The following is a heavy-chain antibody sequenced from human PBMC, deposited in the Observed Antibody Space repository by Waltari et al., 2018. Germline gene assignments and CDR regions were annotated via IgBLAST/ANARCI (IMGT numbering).Heavy chain of an antibody. Sequence: QVQLQESGPGLVKPSQTLSLTCTVSGGSISSGGYYWSWLRQHPGKGLEWIGYIYHSGSTDYDPALKSRVTMSVDRSKNEFSLKLSSVTAADTAVYYCARTVSSGWYENWFDPWGQGTLVTVSS. D-gene: IGHD6-19*01. CDR2: IYHSGST. CDR1: GGSISSGGYY. J-gene: IGHJ5*02. V-gene: IGHV4-31*03. CDR3: ARTVSSGWYENWFDP.